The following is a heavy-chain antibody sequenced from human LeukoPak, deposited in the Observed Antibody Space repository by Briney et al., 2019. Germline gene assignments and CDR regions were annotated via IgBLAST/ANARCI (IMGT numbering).Heavy chain of an antibody. CDR3: AKDRGYNYGTAFDY. Sequence: GGSLRLSCAASGLSFSTYAMTWVSQAPGKGLEWISAISDSGGSTYYADSVKGRFTISRDNSKSTLYLQMNSLRAEDTAVYYCAKDRGYNYGTAFDYWGQGTLVTVSS. V-gene: IGHV3-23*01. J-gene: IGHJ4*02. CDR1: GLSFSTYA. CDR2: ISDSGGST. D-gene: IGHD5-18*01.